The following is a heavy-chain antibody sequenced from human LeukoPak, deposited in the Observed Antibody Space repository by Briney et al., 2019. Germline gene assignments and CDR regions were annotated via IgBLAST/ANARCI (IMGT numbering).Heavy chain of an antibody. CDR2: IYYSGST. Sequence: PSETLSLTCTVSGGSIGSFYWSWIRQPPGKGLEWIGYIYYSGSTNYNPSLKSRVTISVDTSKNQFSLKLSSVTAADTAVYYCARVRGVVVTAIHFDYWGQGTLVTVSS. D-gene: IGHD2-21*02. V-gene: IGHV4-59*01. CDR1: GGSIGSFY. CDR3: ARVRGVVVTAIHFDY. J-gene: IGHJ4*02.